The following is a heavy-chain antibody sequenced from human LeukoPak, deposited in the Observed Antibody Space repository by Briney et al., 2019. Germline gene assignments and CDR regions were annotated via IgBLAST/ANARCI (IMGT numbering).Heavy chain of an antibody. V-gene: IGHV1-3*01. D-gene: IGHD2-8*01. Sequence: ASVKVSCKASGYTFSDYPMHWLRQAPGQRFEWMGWISAGNIQYSQNFQDRVSITRDTSASTVYMELSSLTSADTAVYYCARVAYVMDVWGQGTTVVVSS. J-gene: IGHJ6*02. CDR3: ARVAYVMDV. CDR1: GYTFSDYP. CDR2: ISAGNI.